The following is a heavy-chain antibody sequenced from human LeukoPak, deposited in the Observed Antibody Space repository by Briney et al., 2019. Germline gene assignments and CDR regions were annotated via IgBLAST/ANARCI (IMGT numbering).Heavy chain of an antibody. CDR3: AREIGYCSSTSCYAYFDY. CDR1: GYTFTSYA. CDR2: VNTNTGNP. J-gene: IGHJ4*02. V-gene: IGHV7-4-1*02. D-gene: IGHD2-2*01. Sequence: ASVKVSCKASGYTFTSYAMNRARQAPGKGLEWMGWVNTNTGNPTYAQGFTGRFVFSLDTSVSTAYLQISSLKAEDTAVYYCAREIGYCSSTSCYAYFDYWGQGTLVTVSS.